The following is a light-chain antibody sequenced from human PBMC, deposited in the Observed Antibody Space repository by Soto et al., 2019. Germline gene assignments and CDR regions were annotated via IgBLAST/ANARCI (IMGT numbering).Light chain of an antibody. CDR1: SSDVGGYNY. CDR3: ISYTTSSTVV. Sequence: QSALTQPASVSGSPGQSITISCTGTSSDVGGYNYVSWFQQHPGKAPNLMIYDVYRRPSGVSYRFSGSKSGNTASLTISGLQAEDEADYYCISYTTSSTVVFGGGTKLTVL. J-gene: IGLJ2*01. CDR2: DVY. V-gene: IGLV2-14*01.